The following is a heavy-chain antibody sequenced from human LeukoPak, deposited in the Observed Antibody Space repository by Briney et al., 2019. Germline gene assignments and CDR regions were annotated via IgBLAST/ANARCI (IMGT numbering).Heavy chain of an antibody. CDR1: GFTFSTYA. Sequence: GGSLRLSCAASGFTFSTYAMSWVRQAPGKGLEWVSVIYSGGSTYYADSVKGRFTISRDNSKNTLYLQMNSLRAEDTAVYYCARDRGYSSSWPGFDYWGQGTLVTVSS. V-gene: IGHV3-66*01. J-gene: IGHJ4*02. CDR2: IYSGGST. D-gene: IGHD6-13*01. CDR3: ARDRGYSSSWPGFDY.